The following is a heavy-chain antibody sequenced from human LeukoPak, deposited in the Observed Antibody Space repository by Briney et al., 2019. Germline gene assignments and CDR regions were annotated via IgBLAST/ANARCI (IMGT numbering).Heavy chain of an antibody. V-gene: IGHV3-30*02. D-gene: IGHD1-26*01. CDR1: GFTFSSYG. J-gene: IGHJ5*01. CDR2: IRPDEGNK. Sequence: GGSLRLSCAASGFTFSSYGMHWVRQAPGKGLEWVAFIRPDEGNKYYADSVKGRFSISRDDSKSTLYLQMNSLRVEDTAVYYCANLLVGVPDSWGQGTLVTVSS. CDR3: ANLLVGVPDS.